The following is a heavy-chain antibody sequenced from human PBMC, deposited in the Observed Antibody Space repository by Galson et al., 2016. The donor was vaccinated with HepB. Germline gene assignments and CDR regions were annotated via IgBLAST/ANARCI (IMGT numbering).Heavy chain of an antibody. D-gene: IGHD3-9*01. CDR3: AKEGRDILTGYYNGDAFDI. CDR2: ISGSGGST. Sequence: SLRLSCAASGFTFSSYAMSWVRQAPGKGLEWVSAISGSGGSTYYADSVKGRFTISSDNSKNTLYRQMNSLRAEDTAVDYCAKEGRDILTGYYNGDAFDIWGQGTIVTVSS. J-gene: IGHJ3*02. CDR1: GFTFSSYA. V-gene: IGHV3-23*01.